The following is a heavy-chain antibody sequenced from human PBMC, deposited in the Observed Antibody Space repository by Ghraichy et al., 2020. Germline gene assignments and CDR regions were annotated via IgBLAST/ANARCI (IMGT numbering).Heavy chain of an antibody. J-gene: IGHJ4*02. Sequence: GGSLRLSCAASGFTFSSYGMHWVRQAPGKGLEWVAVISYDGSNKYYADSVKGRFTISRDNSKNTLYLQMNSLRAEDTAVYYCAKGTGKEIYYYDSSGYYGGLDYWGQGTLVTVSS. D-gene: IGHD3-22*01. CDR3: AKGTGKEIYYYDSSGYYGGLDY. V-gene: IGHV3-30*18. CDR1: GFTFSSYG. CDR2: ISYDGSNK.